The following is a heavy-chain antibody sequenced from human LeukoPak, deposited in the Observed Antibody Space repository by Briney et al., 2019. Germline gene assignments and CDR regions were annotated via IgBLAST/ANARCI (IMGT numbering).Heavy chain of an antibody. D-gene: IGHD2-8*01. V-gene: IGHV3-49*04. CDR2: IRKKAYGGTT. CDR1: GFTFDDYA. Sequence: GGSLRLSCAASGFTFDDYAMHWVRQAPGKGLEWVGFIRKKAYGGTTEYAASVKGRFTISRDDSKSIAYLQMNSLKTEDTAVYYCTRGSCTNGVCYHFDYWGQGILVTVSS. CDR3: TRGSCTNGVCYHFDY. J-gene: IGHJ4*02.